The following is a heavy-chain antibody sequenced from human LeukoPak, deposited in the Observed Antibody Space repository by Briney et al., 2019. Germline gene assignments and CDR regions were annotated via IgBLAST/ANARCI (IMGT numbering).Heavy chain of an antibody. CDR3: ARVYGSYPHYYYYYGMDV. Sequence: SVKVSCKASGGTFGSYAISWVRQAPGQGLEWMGGIIPIFGTANYAQKFQGRVTITADESTSTAYMELSSLRSEDTAVYYCARVYGSYPHYYYYYGMDVWGQGTTVTVSS. CDR1: GGTFGSYA. V-gene: IGHV1-69*13. CDR2: IIPIFGTA. D-gene: IGHD1-26*01. J-gene: IGHJ6*02.